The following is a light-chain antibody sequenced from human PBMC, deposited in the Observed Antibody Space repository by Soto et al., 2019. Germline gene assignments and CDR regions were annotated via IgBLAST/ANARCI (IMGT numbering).Light chain of an antibody. J-gene: IGKJ1*01. Sequence: EILLTQSPGTLSLSPGEKATLYCRASQSVRGYLVWYQQRPGQAPRLVMYEASTRDTGIPARFSGGGSGTDFTLTLSRLEPEDSEVYYCRQCTNWPWTFGQGTKVDIK. CDR3: RQCTNWPWT. CDR1: QSVRGY. CDR2: EAS. V-gene: IGKV3-11*01.